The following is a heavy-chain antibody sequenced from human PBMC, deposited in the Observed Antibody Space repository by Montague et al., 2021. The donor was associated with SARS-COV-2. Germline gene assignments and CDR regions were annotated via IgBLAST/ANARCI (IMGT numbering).Heavy chain of an antibody. CDR2: INHRGTS. D-gene: IGHD3-22*01. CDR3: ARGRQHFNMIVVVMTGGEYYFDY. Sequence: SETLSLTCAVYGGSFSDYFWSWIRKPPGKGLEWIGEINHRGTSNYNPSLKSRVSISVDTSKNQFSLYLGSVTAADTAVYYCARGRQHFNMIVVVMTGGEYYFDYGGQGTLVTVSS. V-gene: IGHV4-34*01. CDR1: GGSFSDYF. J-gene: IGHJ4*02.